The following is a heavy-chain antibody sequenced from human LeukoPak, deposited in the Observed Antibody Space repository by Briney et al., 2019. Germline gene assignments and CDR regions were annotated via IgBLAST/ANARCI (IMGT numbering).Heavy chain of an antibody. CDR1: GYTFTSYD. CDR3: ARRKSSSWYGRFYYYYMDV. D-gene: IGHD6-13*01. CDR2: MNPNSGNT. V-gene: IGHV1-8*03. J-gene: IGHJ6*03. Sequence: ASVKVSCKASGYTFTSYDINWVRQATGQGLEWMGWMNPNSGNTGYAQKFQGRVTITRNTSISTAYMELSSLRSEDTAVYYCARRKSSSWYGRFYYYYMDVWGRGTTVTVSS.